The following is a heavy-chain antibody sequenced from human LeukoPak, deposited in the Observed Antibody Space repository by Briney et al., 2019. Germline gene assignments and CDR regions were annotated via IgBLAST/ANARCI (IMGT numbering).Heavy chain of an antibody. V-gene: IGHV4-34*01. Sequence: SETLSLTCAVYGGPFSGYYWSWIRQPPGKGLEWIGEINHSGSTNYNPSLKSRVTISVDTSKNQFSLKLSSVTAADTAVYYCARIPRGAKRDRYYFDYWGQGTLVTVSS. CDR1: GGPFSGYY. J-gene: IGHJ4*02. D-gene: IGHD2-21*02. CDR3: ARIPRGAKRDRYYFDY. CDR2: INHSGST.